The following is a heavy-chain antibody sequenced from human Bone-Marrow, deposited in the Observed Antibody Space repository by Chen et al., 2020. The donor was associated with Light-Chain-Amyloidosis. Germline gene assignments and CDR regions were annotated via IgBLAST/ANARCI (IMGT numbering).Heavy chain of an antibody. D-gene: IGHD5-12*01. CDR1: GFTFRTSW. CDR3: SREFTGYDDY. V-gene: IGHV3-74*01. Sequence: DVQLLESGGGLVQPGGSLRLSCAASGFTFRTSWMHWVRQAPGKGLVWVSRINPDGTRVDYADSVRGRFTISRDDAKSTVYLQMNSLRAEDTAVYYCSREFTGYDDYWGQGPLVTVSS. CDR2: INPDGTRV. J-gene: IGHJ4*02.